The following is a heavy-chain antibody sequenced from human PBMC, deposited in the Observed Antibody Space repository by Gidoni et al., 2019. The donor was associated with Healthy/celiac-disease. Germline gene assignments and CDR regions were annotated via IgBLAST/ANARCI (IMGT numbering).Heavy chain of an antibody. CDR1: GFTFSSYG. V-gene: IGHV3-30*18. CDR3: AKAGGSSGWRIDY. J-gene: IGHJ4*02. Sequence: QVQLVESGGGVVQPGRSLRLSCAASGFTFSSYGVHWVRQAPGKGLEWVAVISYDGTNKYYADSVKGRFSISSDNSKNTLYLQMNSLRAEDTAVYYCAKAGGSSGWRIDYWGQGTLVTVSS. CDR2: ISYDGTNK. D-gene: IGHD6-19*01.